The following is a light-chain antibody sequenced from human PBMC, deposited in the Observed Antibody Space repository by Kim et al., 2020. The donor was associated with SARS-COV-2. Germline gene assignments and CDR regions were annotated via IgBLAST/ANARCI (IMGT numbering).Light chain of an antibody. V-gene: IGLV1-44*01. CDR3: AAWDDSLNGWV. CDR1: SSNIRSNT. CDR2: NNN. Sequence: QSVLTQPPSASGTPGQRVTISCSGSSSNIRSNTVNWYQQLPGTAPKVLIYNNNQRPSGVPDRFSGSKSGTSASLAISGLQSEDEADYYCAAWDDSLNGWVFGGGTKLTVL. J-gene: IGLJ3*02.